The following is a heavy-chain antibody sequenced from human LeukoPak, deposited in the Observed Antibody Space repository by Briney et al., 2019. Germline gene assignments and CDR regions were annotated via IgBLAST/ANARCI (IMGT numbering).Heavy chain of an antibody. J-gene: IGHJ3*02. CDR3: ARAIFGVVINAFDI. V-gene: IGHV4-38-2*01. D-gene: IGHD3-3*01. CDR1: GGSFSGYY. Sequence: SETLSLTCAVYGGSFSGYYWGWIRQPPGKGLEWIGSIYHSGSTYYNPSLKSRVTISVDTSKNQFSLKLSSVTAADTAVYYCARAIFGVVINAFDIWGQGTMVTVSS. CDR2: IYHSGST.